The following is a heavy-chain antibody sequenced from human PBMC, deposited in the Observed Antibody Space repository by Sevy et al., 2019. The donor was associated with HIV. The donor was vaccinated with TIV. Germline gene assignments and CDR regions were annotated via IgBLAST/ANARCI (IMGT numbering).Heavy chain of an antibody. V-gene: IGHV4-39*01. Sequence: SETLSLTCIVSGGSISSSLYYCGWIRQPPGKGLEWIATLYYTGSIYYNPSLRTRLTISADSSQNQFSLKLSSVTAADTALYFCARTQGGSTDGGDSSSYYYEGDHYFDLWGQGLLVTVSS. CDR1: GGSISSSLYY. CDR2: LYYTGSI. CDR3: ARTQGGSTDGGDSSSYYYEGDHYFDL. D-gene: IGHD3-22*01. J-gene: IGHJ4*02.